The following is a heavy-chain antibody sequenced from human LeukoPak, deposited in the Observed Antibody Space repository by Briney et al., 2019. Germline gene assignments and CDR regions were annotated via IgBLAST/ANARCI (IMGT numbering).Heavy chain of an antibody. V-gene: IGHV1-46*01. CDR3: ARGGRGEGTGTTRVAFDI. CDR2: INPSGGST. Sequence: ASVKVSCKAAGYTFTTYYMHWVRQAPGEGLEWMGTINPSGGSTSYAQKFQGRVTMTRDTSTSTVYMELSSLRSEDTAVYYCARGGRGEGTGTTRVAFDIWGQGTMVTVSS. CDR1: GYTFTTYY. J-gene: IGHJ3*02. D-gene: IGHD1-1*01.